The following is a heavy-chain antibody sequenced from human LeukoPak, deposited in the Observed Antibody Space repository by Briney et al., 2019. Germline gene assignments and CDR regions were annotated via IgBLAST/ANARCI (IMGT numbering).Heavy chain of an antibody. V-gene: IGHV1-18*01. CDR1: GYTFTSYG. J-gene: IGHJ6*02. D-gene: IGHD5-18*01. Sequence: ASVKVSCKASGYTFTSYGISWVRQAPGQGLEWMGWISAYNGNTNYAQKLQGRVTMTTDTSTSTAYMELRSLRSDDTAVYYCARDPTTAMAAAVWYYGMDVWGQGTTVTVSS. CDR3: ARDPTTAMAAAVWYYGMDV. CDR2: ISAYNGNT.